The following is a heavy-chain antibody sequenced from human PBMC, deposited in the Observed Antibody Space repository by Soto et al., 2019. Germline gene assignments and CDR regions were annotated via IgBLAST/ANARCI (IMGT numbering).Heavy chain of an antibody. V-gene: IGHV4-61*01. J-gene: IGHJ6*02. Sequence: SETLSLTCSVSGGYMRGSTSNFYWSWIRQSPGTGLEWIGSIYYSGATNSNPSLESRLTISVDTSKNQFSLNLSSVTAADTAVYYCARAMGDWGTYYYYYGFDVWGQGTTVTVSS. CDR2: IYYSGAT. CDR3: ARAMGDWGTYYYYYGFDV. CDR1: GGYMRGSTSNFY. D-gene: IGHD3-16*01.